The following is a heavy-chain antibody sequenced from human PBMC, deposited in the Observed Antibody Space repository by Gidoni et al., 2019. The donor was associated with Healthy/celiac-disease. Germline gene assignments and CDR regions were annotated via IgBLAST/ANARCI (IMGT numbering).Heavy chain of an antibody. CDR1: GYTFTGYY. J-gene: IGHJ3*02. D-gene: IGHD3-9*01. V-gene: IGHV1-2*04. Sequence: QVQLVQSGAEGKKPGASAKVSCKASGYTFTGYYMHWVRQAPGQGLEWMGWINPNSGGTNYAQKFQGWVPMTRDTSISTADMELSRLRSDDTAVYYCATIIRTGPGAFDIWGQGTMVTVSS. CDR3: ATIIRTGPGAFDI. CDR2: INPNSGGT.